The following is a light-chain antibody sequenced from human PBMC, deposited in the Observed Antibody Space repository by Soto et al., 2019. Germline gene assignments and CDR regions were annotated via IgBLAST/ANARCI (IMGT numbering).Light chain of an antibody. CDR1: SSDVGNYNL. Sequence: QSVLTQPASVSGSPGQSITISCTGTSSDVGNYNLVSWYQQYPGKAPKLIIYEVSKRPSGISNRLSASKSDNTASLTISGLQAEDEADYYCCSYAGSDSVAFGGGTKVTVL. V-gene: IGLV2-23*02. J-gene: IGLJ2*01. CDR2: EVS. CDR3: CSYAGSDSVA.